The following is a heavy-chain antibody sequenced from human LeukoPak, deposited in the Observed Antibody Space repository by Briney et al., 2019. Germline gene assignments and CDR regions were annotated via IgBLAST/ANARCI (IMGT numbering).Heavy chain of an antibody. CDR2: IFSNDEK. J-gene: IGHJ4*02. CDR3: ARMATVPGPADY. D-gene: IGHD4-17*01. Sequence: SGPTLVNPTETFTLTCTVSGFSLSNARMGVSWIRQPPGKALEWLAHIFSNDEKSYSTSLKSRLTISKDTSKSQVVLTMTNMDPVDTATYYCARMATVPGPADYWGQGTLVTVSS. CDR1: GFSLSNARMG. V-gene: IGHV2-26*01.